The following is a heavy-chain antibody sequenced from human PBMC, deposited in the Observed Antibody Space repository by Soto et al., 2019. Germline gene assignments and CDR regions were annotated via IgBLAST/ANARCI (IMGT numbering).Heavy chain of an antibody. V-gene: IGHV3-30-3*01. Sequence: PGGSLRLSCAASGFTFSSYAMHWVRQAPGKGLEWVAVISYDGSNKYYADSVKGRFTISRDNSKNTLYLQMNSLRAEDTAVYYCARGGIGSGSYYGIYYYYGMDVWGQGTTVTVSS. D-gene: IGHD3-10*01. CDR3: ARGGIGSGSYYGIYYYYGMDV. CDR2: ISYDGSNK. J-gene: IGHJ6*02. CDR1: GFTFSSYA.